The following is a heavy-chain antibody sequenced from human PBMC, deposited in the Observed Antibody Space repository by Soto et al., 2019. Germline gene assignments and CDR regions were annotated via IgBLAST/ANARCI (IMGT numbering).Heavy chain of an antibody. CDR1: SGSISSSNW. Sequence: SETLSLTCAVSSGSISSSNWWSWVRQPPGKGLEWIGEIYHSGSTNYNPSLKSRVTISVDKSKNQFSLKLSSVTAADTAVYYCARDGSDFSSSGSNNWFDPWGQGTLVTVS. D-gene: IGHD6-13*01. V-gene: IGHV4-4*02. CDR2: IYHSGST. CDR3: ARDGSDFSSSGSNNWFDP. J-gene: IGHJ5*02.